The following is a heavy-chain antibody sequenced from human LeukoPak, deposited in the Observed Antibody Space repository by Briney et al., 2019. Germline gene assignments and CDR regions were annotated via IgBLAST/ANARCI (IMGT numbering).Heavy chain of an antibody. V-gene: IGHV4-59*01. CDR1: GGSISSYY. CDR2: VYYTGST. CDR3: ARDRWKLLWFGEGHDAFDI. Sequence: SETLSLTCTVSGGSISSYYWSWVRQPPGKGLEWIGFVYYTGSTNYSPSLKSRVTISVDTSKNQFSLKLRSVTAADTAVYYCARDRWKLLWFGEGHDAFDIWGQGTMVTVSS. J-gene: IGHJ3*02. D-gene: IGHD3-10*01.